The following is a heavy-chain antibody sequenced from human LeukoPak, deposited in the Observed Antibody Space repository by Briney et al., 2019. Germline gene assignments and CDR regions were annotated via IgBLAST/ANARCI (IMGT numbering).Heavy chain of an antibody. V-gene: IGHV1-69*04. J-gene: IGHJ6*02. D-gene: IGHD3-22*01. CDR2: IIPILGIA. CDR3: ARVENHSSGYRDYYGMDV. Sequence: GASVKVSCRASGGTFSSYAISWVRQAPGQGLEWMGRIIPILGIANYAQKFQGRVTITADKSTSTAYMELSSLRSEDTAVYYCARVENHSSGYRDYYGMDVWGQGITVTVSS. CDR1: GGTFSSYA.